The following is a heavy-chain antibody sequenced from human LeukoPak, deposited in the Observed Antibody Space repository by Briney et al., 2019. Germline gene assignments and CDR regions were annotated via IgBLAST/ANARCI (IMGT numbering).Heavy chain of an antibody. Sequence: SETLSLTCAVYGGSFSGYYWSWIRQPPGKGLEWIGEINHSGSTNYNPSLKSRVTISVDTSKNKFSLKLSSVTAADTAVYYCARGQYDYVWGSYRLDYWGQGTLVTVSS. D-gene: IGHD3-16*02. CDR3: ARGQYDYVWGSYRLDY. CDR1: GGSFSGYY. CDR2: INHSGST. V-gene: IGHV4-34*01. J-gene: IGHJ4*02.